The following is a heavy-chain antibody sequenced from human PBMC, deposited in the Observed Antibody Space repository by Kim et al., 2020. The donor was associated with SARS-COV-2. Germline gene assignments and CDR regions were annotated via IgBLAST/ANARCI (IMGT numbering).Heavy chain of an antibody. CDR1: GFTFSSCA. V-gene: IGHV3-30-3*01. CDR3: ARDQWSRLRGLTYSYYGMDV. J-gene: IGHJ6*02. CDR2: ISYDGSNK. D-gene: IGHD3-10*01. Sequence: GGSLRLSCAASGFTFSSCAMHWVRQAPGKGLEWVAVISYDGSNKNYADSVKGRFTISRDNSKNTLYLQMNGRRAEDTALYYCARDQWSRLRGLTYSYYGMDVWGQGTTVTVSS.